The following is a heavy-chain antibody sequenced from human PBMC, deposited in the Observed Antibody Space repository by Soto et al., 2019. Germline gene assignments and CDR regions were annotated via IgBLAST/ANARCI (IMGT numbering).Heavy chain of an antibody. V-gene: IGHV3-30-3*01. Sequence: QVQVVESGGGVVQPGTSLRLSCAASGFTFSVSAIHWVRQAPGKGLEWVAVISSDGSHQYYADSVRGRFTISRDNPKNTVYLQMNSLRAEDTAVYYCARTYCRSTRCYLYYYGMDVWGPGTTVTVSS. D-gene: IGHD2-2*01. CDR1: GFTFSVSA. J-gene: IGHJ6*02. CDR3: ARTYCRSTRCYLYYYGMDV. CDR2: ISSDGSHQ.